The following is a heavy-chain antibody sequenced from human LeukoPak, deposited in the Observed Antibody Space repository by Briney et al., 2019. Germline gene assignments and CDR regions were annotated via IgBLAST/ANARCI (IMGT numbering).Heavy chain of an antibody. CDR3: ASTYGSGSYGSDY. V-gene: IGHV4-34*01. CDR2: INHSGST. D-gene: IGHD3-10*01. CDR1: GGSFSGYY. J-gene: IGHJ4*02. Sequence: SETLSLTCAVYGGSFSGYYWSWIRQPPGKGLEWIGEINHSGSTNYNPSLKGRVTISVDTSKNQFSLKLSSVTAADTAVYYCASTYGSGSYGSDYWGQGTLVTVSS.